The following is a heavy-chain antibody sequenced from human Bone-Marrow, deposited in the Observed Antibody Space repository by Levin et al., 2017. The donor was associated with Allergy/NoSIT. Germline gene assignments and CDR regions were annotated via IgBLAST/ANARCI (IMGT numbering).Heavy chain of an antibody. CDR2: LLFLGVGP. CDR3: AKDISSSWSTGDLDY. Sequence: SLLLSFSSFCFTCRFFALFWVRQAPGPFLSFFSFLLFLGVGPSYADSVKGRFTISRDNSKNTLYLQMKSLRAEDTAVYYCAKDISSSWSTGDLDYWGQGTQVTVSS. V-gene: IGHV3-23*01. J-gene: IGHJ4*02. D-gene: IGHD6-6*01. CDR1: CFTCRFFA.